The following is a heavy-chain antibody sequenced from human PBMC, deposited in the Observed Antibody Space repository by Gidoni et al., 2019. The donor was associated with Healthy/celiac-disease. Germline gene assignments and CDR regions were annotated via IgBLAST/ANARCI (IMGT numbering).Heavy chain of an antibody. CDR3: ARAYYYGSGKGNWFDP. D-gene: IGHD3-10*01. V-gene: IGHV4-61*02. CDR1: GGSISSGSYY. Sequence: QVQLQESGPGLVKPSQTLSLTCTVSGGSISSGSYYWSWIRQPAGKGLEWIGRIYTSGSTNYNPSRKSRVTISVDTSKNQFSLKLSSVTAADTAVYYCARAYYYGSGKGNWFDPWGQGTLVTVSS. J-gene: IGHJ5*02. CDR2: IYTSGST.